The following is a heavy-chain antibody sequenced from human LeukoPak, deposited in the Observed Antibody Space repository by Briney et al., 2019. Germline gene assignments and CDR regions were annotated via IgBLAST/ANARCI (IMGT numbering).Heavy chain of an antibody. CDR2: INHSGST. CDR1: GGSFSGYY. J-gene: IGHJ1*01. Sequence: SETLSLTCAVYGGSFSGYYWSWIRQPPGKGLEWIGEINHSGSTNYNPSLKSRVTISVDTSKNQLSLKLSSVTAADTAVYYCARAHDYVWGSYRPHSLTEYFQHWGQGTLVTVSS. CDR3: ARAHDYVWGSYRPHSLTEYFQH. V-gene: IGHV4-34*01. D-gene: IGHD3-16*02.